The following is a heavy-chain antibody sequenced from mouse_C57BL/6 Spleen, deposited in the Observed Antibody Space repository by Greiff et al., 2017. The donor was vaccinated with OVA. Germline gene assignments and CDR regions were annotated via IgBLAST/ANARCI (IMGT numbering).Heavy chain of an antibody. Sequence: QVQLQQPGPELVMPGASVKLSCKASGYTFTNYWMNWVKQRPGQGLEWIGEIDPTDSYTNYNQKFKGKSTLTVDKSSSTAYMQLRSLTSEDSAVYDCARSGFIYSGIFDVWGTGTTVTVSS. CDR1: GYTFTNYW. CDR3: ARSGFIYSGIFDV. J-gene: IGHJ1*03. V-gene: IGHV1-69*01. D-gene: IGHD3-1*01. CDR2: IDPTDSYT.